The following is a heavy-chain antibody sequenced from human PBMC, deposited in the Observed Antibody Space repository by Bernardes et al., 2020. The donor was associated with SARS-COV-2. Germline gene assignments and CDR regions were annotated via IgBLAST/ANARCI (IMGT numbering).Heavy chain of an antibody. D-gene: IGHD3-3*01. CDR1: GYTLTEFS. V-gene: IGHV1-24*01. J-gene: IGHJ3*02. CDR2: FDPQQHKI. CDR3: ATDDPAGAVFGVVIYALHI. Sequence: ASVKASCKVSGYTLTEFSMHWVRQAPGKGLEWLGGFDPQQHKIIYAQKFQGRVTMTEDTSTDTAYMELRSLRSEDTAVYYCATDDPAGAVFGVVIYALHIWGQGTMVTVSS.